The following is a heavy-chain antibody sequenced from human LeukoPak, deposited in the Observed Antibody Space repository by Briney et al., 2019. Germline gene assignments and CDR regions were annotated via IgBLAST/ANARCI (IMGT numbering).Heavy chain of an antibody. CDR3: AKAQGVATIWSHDY. CDR2: ISTNGSTM. Sequence: GGSLRLSCAVSDLTFSFYEMNWVRQAPGKGLEWVSYISTNGSTMYYADSVKGRFTISRDNSKNTLYLQMNSLRAEDTAVYYCAKAQGVATIWSHDYWGQGTLVTVSS. J-gene: IGHJ4*02. CDR1: DLTFSFYE. D-gene: IGHD5-12*01. V-gene: IGHV3-48*03.